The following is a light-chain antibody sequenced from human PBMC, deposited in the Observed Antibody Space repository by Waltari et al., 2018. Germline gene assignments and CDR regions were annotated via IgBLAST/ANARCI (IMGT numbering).Light chain of an antibody. J-gene: IGKJ3*01. V-gene: IGKV1-33*01. Sequence: DIQMTQSPSSLSASVGDRVTITCQASQPITNYLNWYQQKPGTAPKLLINDASNLETGFPSRFSGSQAGTDFTLTISSQEPEDVPTYCCQRYDNLPIFAFGPGTKVDIK. CDR3: QRYDNLPIFA. CDR1: QPITNY. CDR2: DAS.